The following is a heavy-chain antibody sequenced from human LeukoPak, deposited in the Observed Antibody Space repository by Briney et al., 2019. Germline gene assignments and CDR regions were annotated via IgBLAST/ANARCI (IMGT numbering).Heavy chain of an antibody. J-gene: IGHJ6*02. CDR1: GGTFSSYA. D-gene: IGHD6-13*01. CDR2: IIPIFGTA. Sequence: GASVKVSCKASGGTFSSYAISWVRQAPGQGLEWMGGIIPIFGTANYAQKFQGRVTITADESTSTAYMELSSLRSEDTAVYYCARDRVAALSSSWYYYGMDVWGQGTLVTVSS. CDR3: ARDRVAALSSSWYYYGMDV. V-gene: IGHV1-69*13.